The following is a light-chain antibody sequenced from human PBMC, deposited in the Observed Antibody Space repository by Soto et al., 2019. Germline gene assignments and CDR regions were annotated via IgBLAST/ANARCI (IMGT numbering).Light chain of an antibody. V-gene: IGLV2-23*02. Sequence: CVLAHPASGSGSPGQSLTISCTGNSSDVGSYNLVSWYQQHPGKAPKLMIYEVSKRPSGVSNRFSGSKSGNTASLTISGLQAEDEADYYCCSYAGSSICVFGTGTEVPVL. J-gene: IGLJ1*01. CDR2: EVS. CDR3: CSYAGSSICV. CDR1: SSDVGSYNL.